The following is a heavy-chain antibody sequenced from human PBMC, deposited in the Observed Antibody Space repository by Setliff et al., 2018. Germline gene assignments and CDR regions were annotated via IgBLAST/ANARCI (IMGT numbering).Heavy chain of an antibody. CDR1: GHTFTSYF. Sequence: ASVKVSCKASGHTFTSYFMQWVRQAPGQGLEWMGRIIPLFETTNYVEKFQGRVTITADKSTSTAYMELSRLTSEDTAVYYCALEYSNSSPTVYYYMDIWGKGTTVTVSS. CDR3: ALEYSNSSPTVYYYMDI. J-gene: IGHJ6*03. D-gene: IGHD6-6*01. V-gene: IGHV1-69*06. CDR2: IIPLFETT.